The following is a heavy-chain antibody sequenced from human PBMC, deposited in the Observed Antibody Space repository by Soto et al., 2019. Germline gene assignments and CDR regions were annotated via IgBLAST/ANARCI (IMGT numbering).Heavy chain of an antibody. D-gene: IGHD5-12*01. CDR2: TVPVFGRP. J-gene: IGHJ4*02. Sequence: GASVKVSCKASGGSFSNFGISWVRQAPGQGLEWMGGTVPVFGRPNYAQRFRGRLTITADESTSTGYMELISLRSDDTAVYYCAREGSGYNFWGQGTQVTVS. V-gene: IGHV1-69*13. CDR1: GGSFSNFG. CDR3: AREGSGYNF.